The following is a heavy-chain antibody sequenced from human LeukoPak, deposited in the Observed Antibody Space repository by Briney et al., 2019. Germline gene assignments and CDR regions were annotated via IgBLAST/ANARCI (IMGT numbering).Heavy chain of an antibody. CDR3: AKEPYFDFWSGYKAY. CDR1: GFTFTTFA. D-gene: IGHD3-3*01. V-gene: IGHV3-23*01. J-gene: IGHJ4*02. Sequence: GGSLRLSCAASGFTFTTFAMTWVRQAPGKGLEWVSTISGTGGSTYYADSVKGRFTISRDNSKNTLYLQMNSPRAEDTAVYYCAKEPYFDFWSGYKAYWGQGTLVTVSS. CDR2: ISGTGGST.